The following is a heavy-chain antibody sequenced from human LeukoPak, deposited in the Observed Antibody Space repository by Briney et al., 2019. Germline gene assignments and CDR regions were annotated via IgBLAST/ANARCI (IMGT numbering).Heavy chain of an antibody. V-gene: IGHV4-59*08. D-gene: IGHD6-13*01. Sequence: KASETLSLTCTVSGGSISSYSWSWIRQPPGKGLEWNGYIYYSGSTNYNPSLKSRVTISVDTSKNQFSLKLSSVTAADTAVYYCASSLSSSWYGFDYWGQGTLVTVSS. CDR3: ASSLSSSWYGFDY. J-gene: IGHJ4*02. CDR2: IYYSGST. CDR1: GGSISSYS.